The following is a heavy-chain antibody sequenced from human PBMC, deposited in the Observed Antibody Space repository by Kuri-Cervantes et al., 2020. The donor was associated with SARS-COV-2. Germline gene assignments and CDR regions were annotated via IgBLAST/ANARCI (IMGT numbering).Heavy chain of an antibody. CDR3: ALGYWGSGYPRNYYHMDV. D-gene: IGHD3-22*01. J-gene: IGHJ6*03. CDR1: GYSFSAYY. V-gene: IGHV1-2*02. Sequence: ASVKVSCKASGYSFSAYYIHWVRQTPGQGLEWMGRINPNSDGTYYAQKLQGRVTMTTDTSTSTAYMELRSLRSDDTAVYYCALGYWGSGYPRNYYHMDVWGKGTTVTVSS. CDR2: INPNSDGT.